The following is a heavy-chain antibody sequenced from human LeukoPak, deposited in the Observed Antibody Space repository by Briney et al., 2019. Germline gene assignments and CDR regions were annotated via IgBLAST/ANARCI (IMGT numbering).Heavy chain of an antibody. CDR3: ARGDSGRYPRYFDS. Sequence: PGGSLRLSCAASGVTFNSYAMGWVRQFPGKGLEWVSAISGSGGSTYYADSVEGRFTITRDNSKNTLFLQLNSLSADDTAVYYCARGDSGRYPRYFDSWGQGTLVTVSS. D-gene: IGHD6-19*01. J-gene: IGHJ4*02. CDR2: ISGSGGST. CDR1: GVTFNSYA. V-gene: IGHV3-23*01.